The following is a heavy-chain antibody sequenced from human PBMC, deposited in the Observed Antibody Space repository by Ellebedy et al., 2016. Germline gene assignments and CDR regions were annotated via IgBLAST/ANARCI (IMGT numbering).Heavy chain of an antibody. CDR2: INPNSGGT. CDR3: ARDPPRTGDSYFDL. CDR1: GYTFTGYY. Sequence: ASVKVSCKASGYTFTGYYMHWVRQAPGQGLEWMGWINPNSGGTNYAQKFQGRVTMTRDTSISTAYMELSRLRSDDTAVYYCARDPPRTGDSYFDLWGRGTLVTVSS. V-gene: IGHV1-2*02. J-gene: IGHJ2*01. D-gene: IGHD1-1*01.